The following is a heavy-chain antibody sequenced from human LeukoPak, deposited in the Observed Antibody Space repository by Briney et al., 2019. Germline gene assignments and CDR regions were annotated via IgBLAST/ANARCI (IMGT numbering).Heavy chain of an antibody. Sequence: GSLRLSCAASGFTFSSYWMSWVRQAPGKGLEWVANIKQDGSEKYYVDSVKGRFIISRDNAKNSLYLQMNSLRAEDTAVYYCASATYYYGSGSSTYFDYWGQGTLVTVSS. CDR3: ASATYYYGSGSSTYFDY. D-gene: IGHD3-10*01. J-gene: IGHJ4*02. CDR2: IKQDGSEK. V-gene: IGHV3-7*01. CDR1: GFTFSSYW.